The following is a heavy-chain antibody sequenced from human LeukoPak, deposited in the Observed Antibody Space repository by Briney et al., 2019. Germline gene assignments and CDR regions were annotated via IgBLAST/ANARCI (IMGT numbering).Heavy chain of an antibody. CDR3: VVDLSGSADY. V-gene: IGHV3-74*01. J-gene: IGHJ4*02. CDR2: TNEHGTII. D-gene: IGHD3-10*01. CDR1: GFTFRSSV. Sequence: GGSLRLSCVASGFTFRSSVMSWVRQAPGKGLVWVSRTNEHGTIINYADSVKGRFTISRDNAKNTLYLQMNSLRTEDSALYYCVVDLSGSADYWGQGTLVTVSS.